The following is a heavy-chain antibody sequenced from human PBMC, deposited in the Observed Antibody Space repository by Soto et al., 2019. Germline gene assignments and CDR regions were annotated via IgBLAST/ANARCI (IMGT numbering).Heavy chain of an antibody. V-gene: IGHV1-69*13. CDR1: GGTFSSYA. Sequence: SVKVSCKASGGTFSSYAISWVRQAPGQGLEWMGGIIPIFGTANYAQKFQGRVTITADESTSTAYMELSSLRSEDTAVYYCARDAGARYGWGDFDPWGKGPLVTVSS. J-gene: IGHJ5*02. CDR2: IIPIFGTA. CDR3: ARDAGARYGWGDFDP. D-gene: IGHD2-8*02.